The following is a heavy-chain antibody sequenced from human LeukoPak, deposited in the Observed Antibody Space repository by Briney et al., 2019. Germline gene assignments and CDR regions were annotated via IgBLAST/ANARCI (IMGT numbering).Heavy chain of an antibody. Sequence: PSETLSLTCAVYGGSFSGFYWSWIRQPPGKGLEWIGEINDSGSTNYNPSLKSRVTISVDTSKNQFSLRLNSVTAADTAVYYCARGLTGLTRGVIGDWGQGNLVTVSS. CDR1: GGSFSGFY. J-gene: IGHJ4*02. D-gene: IGHD3-10*01. CDR3: ARGLTGLTRGVIGD. CDR2: INDSGST. V-gene: IGHV4-34*01.